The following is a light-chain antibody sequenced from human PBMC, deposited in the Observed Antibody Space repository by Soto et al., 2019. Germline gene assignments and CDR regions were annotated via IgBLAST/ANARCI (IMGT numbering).Light chain of an antibody. Sequence: QAVVTQPASVSGSPGQSITIPCTGTSSDVGGYNYVSWYQQHPGKAPKLMIYDVIKRPSGVSSRFSGSKSGNTASLTISGLRTEDEADYYCFSYAGSSTYVFGTGTKVTVL. V-gene: IGLV2-14*03. CDR1: SSDVGGYNY. CDR3: FSYAGSSTYV. J-gene: IGLJ1*01. CDR2: DVI.